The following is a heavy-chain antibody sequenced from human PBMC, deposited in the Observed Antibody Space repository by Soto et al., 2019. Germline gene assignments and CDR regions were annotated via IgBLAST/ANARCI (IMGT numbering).Heavy chain of an antibody. Sequence: SETLSLTCTVSGGSISSYYWSWIRQPPGKGLEWIGYIYYSGSTNYNPSLKSRVTISVDTSKNQFSLKLSSVTAADTAVYYCARGDIVVVGEDYWGQGTLVTVSS. CDR2: IYYSGST. J-gene: IGHJ4*02. CDR1: GGSISSYY. V-gene: IGHV4-59*01. CDR3: ARGDIVVVGEDY. D-gene: IGHD2-2*01.